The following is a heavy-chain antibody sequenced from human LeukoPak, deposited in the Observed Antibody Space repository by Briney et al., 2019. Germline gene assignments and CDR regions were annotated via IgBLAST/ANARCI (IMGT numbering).Heavy chain of an antibody. CDR1: GGSFSVYY. CDR2: INHSGST. CDR3: ARLEGGSYYDFDY. D-gene: IGHD1-26*01. Sequence: SETLSLTCAVYGGSFSVYYWSWIRQPPGKGLEWIGEINHSGSTNYNPSLKSRVTISVDTSKNQFSMKLSSVTAADTAVYYCARLEGGSYYDFDYWGEGTLVTVSS. V-gene: IGHV4-34*01. J-gene: IGHJ4*02.